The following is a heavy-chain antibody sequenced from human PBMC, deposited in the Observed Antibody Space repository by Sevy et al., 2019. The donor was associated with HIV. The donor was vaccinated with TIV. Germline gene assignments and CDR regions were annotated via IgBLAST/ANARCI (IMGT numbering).Heavy chain of an antibody. CDR1: GYTFTSYG. D-gene: IGHD6-13*01. CDR2: VSANYGNT. CDR3: ARYPIDVYISNWYYCDY. V-gene: IGHV1-18*01. J-gene: IGHJ4*02. Sequence: ASVKVSCKTSGYTFTSYGITWVRQAPGQGLEWMGWVSANYGNTKSAQKFQDRVTMTTDTSTSTAYMELKSLRSDDTAIYFCARYPIDVYISNWYYCDYWGQGTLVTVSS.